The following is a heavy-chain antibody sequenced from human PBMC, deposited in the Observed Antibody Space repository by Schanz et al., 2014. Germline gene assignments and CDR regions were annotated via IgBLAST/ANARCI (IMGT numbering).Heavy chain of an antibody. D-gene: IGHD4-17*01. Sequence: DVQLLESGGGLVQPGGSLRLSCAASGFTFTNYAMCWVRQAPGKGLEWVSAISGGGGTTYYTDSVKGRFTISRDNAKNTLYLQMNTLRAEDTAVYYCARKMKLGVYGGKGHDSLDIWGQGTMVTVSS. CDR3: ARKMKLGVYGGKGHDSLDI. CDR2: ISGGGGTT. CDR1: GFTFTNYA. V-gene: IGHV3-23*01. J-gene: IGHJ3*02.